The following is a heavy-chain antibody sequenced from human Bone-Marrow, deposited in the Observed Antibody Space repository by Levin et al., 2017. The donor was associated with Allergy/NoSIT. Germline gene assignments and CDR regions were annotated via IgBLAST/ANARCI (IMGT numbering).Heavy chain of an antibody. J-gene: IGHJ4*02. V-gene: IGHV4-30-2*01. D-gene: IGHD2-2*01. CDR3: ARVKYQLLLYYFDY. CDR1: GDSISSGGYS. CDR2: IYHRGAT. Sequence: PSETLSLTCTVSGDSISSGGYSWSWIRQPPGNGLEWIGHIYHRGATYYNPSLNGRVTISVDRSKNLFSLKLSSVTAADTAVYYCARVKYQLLLYYFDYWGQGILVTVSS.